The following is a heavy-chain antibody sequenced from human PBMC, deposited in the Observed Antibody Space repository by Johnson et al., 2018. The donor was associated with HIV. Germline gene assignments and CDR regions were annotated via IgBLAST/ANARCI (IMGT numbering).Heavy chain of an antibody. V-gene: IGHV3-11*04. CDR3: ARDFYLLSSSWYSAFDI. J-gene: IGHJ3*02. CDR2: ISSSGSTI. CDR1: GFTFSDFY. Sequence: QVQLVESGGGLVQPGGSLRLSCAASGFTFSDFYMSWIRQAPGKGPEWLSYISSSGSTIYYAESVKGRFSISRDNSKNTLYLQMNSLRAEDTAVYYCARDFYLLSSSWYSAFDIWGQGTMVTVSS. D-gene: IGHD6-13*01.